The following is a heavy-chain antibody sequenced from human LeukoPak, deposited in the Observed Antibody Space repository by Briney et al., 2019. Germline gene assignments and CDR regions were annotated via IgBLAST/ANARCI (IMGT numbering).Heavy chain of an antibody. CDR3: ARDAGEMATSTFDY. CDR1: GGTFSSYA. Sequence: SVKVSCKSSGGTFSSYAISWVRQAPGQGLEWMGGIIPIFGTANYAQKFQGRVTITADESTSTAYMELSSLRSEDTAVYYCARDAGEMATSTFDYWGQGTLVTVSS. D-gene: IGHD5-24*01. CDR2: IIPIFGTA. J-gene: IGHJ4*02. V-gene: IGHV1-69*01.